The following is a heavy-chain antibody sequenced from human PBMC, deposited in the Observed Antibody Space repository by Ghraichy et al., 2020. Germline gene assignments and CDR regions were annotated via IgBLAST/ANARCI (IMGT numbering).Heavy chain of an antibody. D-gene: IGHD3-10*01. CDR2: IYCSGST. Sequence: SETLSLTCTVSGGSISSSSYYWGWIRQPPGKGRVWISSIYCSGSTYYNPSLKSRVTISVDTSKNQFSLKLSSVTAADTAVYYCARITMVRGVISYYFDYWGQGTLVTVSS. CDR3: ARITMVRGVISYYFDY. J-gene: IGHJ4*02. CDR1: GGSISSSSYY. V-gene: IGHV4-39*01.